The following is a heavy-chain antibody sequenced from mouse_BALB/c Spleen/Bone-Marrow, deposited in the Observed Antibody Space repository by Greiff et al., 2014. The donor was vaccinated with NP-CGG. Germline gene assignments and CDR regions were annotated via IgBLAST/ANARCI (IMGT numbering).Heavy chain of an antibody. Sequence: QVQLQQSGPGLAAPSQSLSITCTVSGFSLTSYGVHWVRQPPGKGLEWLGVIWAGGITNYNSTLMSRLSISKDNSKSQVFLEMNSLRSDDTAMYYCARGLRLRDYFDYWGQGTTLTVSS. J-gene: IGHJ2*01. V-gene: IGHV2-9*02. CDR1: GFSLTSYG. CDR2: IWAGGIT. CDR3: ARGLRLRDYFDY. D-gene: IGHD1-2*01.